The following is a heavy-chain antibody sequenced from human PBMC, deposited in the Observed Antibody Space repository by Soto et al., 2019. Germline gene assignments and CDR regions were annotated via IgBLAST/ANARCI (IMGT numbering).Heavy chain of an antibody. CDR2: IYYSGST. Sequence: SETLSLTCTVSGGSISSAGYYWSWIRQHPGKGLEWIGYIYYSGSTYYNPSLKSRVTISVDTSKNQFSLKLSSVTAADTAVYYCARSVYYDFWSGYPHPYFDYWGQGTLVTVSS. CDR3: ARSVYYDFWSGYPHPYFDY. V-gene: IGHV4-31*03. J-gene: IGHJ4*02. CDR1: GGSISSAGYY. D-gene: IGHD3-3*01.